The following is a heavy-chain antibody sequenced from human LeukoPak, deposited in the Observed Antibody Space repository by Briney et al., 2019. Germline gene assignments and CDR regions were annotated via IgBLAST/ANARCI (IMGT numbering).Heavy chain of an antibody. V-gene: IGHV3-30-3*01. CDR1: GFTFSSYA. D-gene: IGHD2-2*01. Sequence: GGSLRLSCAASGFTFSSYAMHWVRQAPGKGLEWVAVISYDGSNKYYADSVKGRFTISRDNSKNTLYLQMNSLRAEDTAVYYCARDSIAGCSSTSCYNFDYYYYMDVWGKGTTVTVSS. J-gene: IGHJ6*03. CDR2: ISYDGSNK. CDR3: ARDSIAGCSSTSCYNFDYYYYMDV.